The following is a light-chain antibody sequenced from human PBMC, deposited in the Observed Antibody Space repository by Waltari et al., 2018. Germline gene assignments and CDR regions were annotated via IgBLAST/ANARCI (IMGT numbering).Light chain of an antibody. J-gene: IGLJ1*01. CDR2: DVT. Sequence: QSALTQPASVYGSAGQSITISCTGSRRDIADYNYFPWSQQYPGQAPKLILFDVTDRPSGVSPRFSGSKSGNTASLTISGLQTEDEADYYCNSYTSTSTLVFGTGTKVTVL. V-gene: IGLV2-14*03. CDR1: RRDIADYNY. CDR3: NSYTSTSTLV.